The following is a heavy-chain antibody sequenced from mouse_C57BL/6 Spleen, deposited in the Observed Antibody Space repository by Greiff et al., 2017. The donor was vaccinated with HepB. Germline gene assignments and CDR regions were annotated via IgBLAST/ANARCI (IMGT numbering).Heavy chain of an antibody. CDR1: GYTFTNYW. V-gene: IGHV1-63*01. CDR2: IYPGGGYT. Sequence: QVQLQQSGAELVRPGTSVKMSCKASGYTFTNYWICWAKQRPGHGLEWIGDIYPGGGYTNYNEKFKGKATLTADNSSSTAYMQFSSLTSEDSAIYYCARGVNWAGFAYWGQGTLVTVSA. CDR3: ARGVNWAGFAY. J-gene: IGHJ3*01. D-gene: IGHD4-1*01.